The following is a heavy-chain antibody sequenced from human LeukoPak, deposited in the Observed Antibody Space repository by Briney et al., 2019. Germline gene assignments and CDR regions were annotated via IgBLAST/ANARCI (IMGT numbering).Heavy chain of an antibody. Sequence: GASVKVSCKASGYTFTDSYIHWVRQAPGERLEWMGRINPKSGGTNYAGNSQGRVTLTGDTSISTAYMEVTTLKSDDTAIYYCVKDLREDSVTRGYWGQGTPVTVSS. D-gene: IGHD1-1*01. CDR3: VKDLREDSVTRGY. V-gene: IGHV1-2*06. J-gene: IGHJ4*02. CDR1: GYTFTDSY. CDR2: INPKSGGT.